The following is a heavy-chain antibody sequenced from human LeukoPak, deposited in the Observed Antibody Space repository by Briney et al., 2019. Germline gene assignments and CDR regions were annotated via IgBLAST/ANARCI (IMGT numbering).Heavy chain of an antibody. J-gene: IGHJ4*02. Sequence: GGSLRLSCAAYGFTFSSYGMHWVRQAPGKGLEWVAVISYDGSNKYYADSVKGRFTISRDNSKNTLYLQMNSLRAEDTAVYYCAKTSGSYYMIDYWGQGTLVTVSS. CDR2: ISYDGSNK. CDR3: AKTSGSYYMIDY. D-gene: IGHD1-26*01. CDR1: GFTFSSYG. V-gene: IGHV3-30*18.